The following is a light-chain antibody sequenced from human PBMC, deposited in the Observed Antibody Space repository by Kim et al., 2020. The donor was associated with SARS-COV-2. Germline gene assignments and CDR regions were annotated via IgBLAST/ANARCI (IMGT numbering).Light chain of an antibody. Sequence: SSSGGKSITICRRGSHSSSNLLSCQQQQQRTPNTLIIYAAISLQSGVPTRSGGGGCATVFTLTISSLPPEDFATYCCQQNYYMWTFGQGTKVEIK. J-gene: IGKJ1*01. CDR2: AAI. V-gene: IGKV1-39*01. CDR3: QQNYYMWT. CDR1: HSSSNL.